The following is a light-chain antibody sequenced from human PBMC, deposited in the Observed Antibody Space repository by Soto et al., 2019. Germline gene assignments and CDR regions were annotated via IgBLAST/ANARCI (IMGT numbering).Light chain of an antibody. CDR3: QEYTTYSRT. Sequence: DIQMTQSPSTLSASVGDGVTITCRASQSISSWLAWYQQKPGKAPKVLIYDASTLESGVPSRFSGGGSGTEFTLTITCLQPDDFVTYYCQEYTTYSRTFGQGTKVEVK. V-gene: IGKV1-5*01. CDR2: DAS. J-gene: IGKJ1*01. CDR1: QSISSW.